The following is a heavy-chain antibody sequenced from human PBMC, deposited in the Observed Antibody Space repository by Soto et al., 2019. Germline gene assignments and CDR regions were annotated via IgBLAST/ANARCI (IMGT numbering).Heavy chain of an antibody. V-gene: IGHV3-33*01. CDR2: IWYDGSKK. D-gene: IGHD4-17*01. CDR1: GFTFSGFG. CDR3: ARGRGGSYGGNSAHFDI. J-gene: IGHJ3*02. Sequence: QVQLVESGGGVVQPGTSLRLSCEASGFTFSGFGMHWVRQAPGKGLEWVAVIWYDGSKKYYADCVKGRFTISRDNSKNALYVQINSLRAEDTAVYYCARGRGGSYGGNSAHFDIWGQGTLVTVSS.